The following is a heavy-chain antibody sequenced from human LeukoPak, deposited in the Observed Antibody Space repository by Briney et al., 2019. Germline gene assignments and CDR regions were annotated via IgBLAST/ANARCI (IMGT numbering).Heavy chain of an antibody. Sequence: GASVKVSCKASGYTFTGYYMHWVRQAPGQGLEWMGWINPNSGGTNYAQKFQGRVTMTRDTSISTAYMELSRLRSDDTAVYYCAREGLPRGELGTEYMDVWGKGTTVTVSS. CDR3: AREGLPRGELGTEYMDV. V-gene: IGHV1-2*02. D-gene: IGHD7-27*01. CDR1: GYTFTGYY. J-gene: IGHJ6*03. CDR2: INPNSGGT.